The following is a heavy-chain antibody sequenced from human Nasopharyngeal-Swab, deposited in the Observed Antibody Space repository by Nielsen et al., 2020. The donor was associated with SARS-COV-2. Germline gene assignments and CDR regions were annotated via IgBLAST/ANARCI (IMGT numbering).Heavy chain of an antibody. J-gene: IGHJ5*02. D-gene: IGHD4/OR15-4a*01. CDR3: ARDTDYIPTGFDP. V-gene: IGHV4-39*02. Sequence: SETPSLTCTVSGGSLSSRGSYWGWIRQPPGKGLEWIGNIDYSGNTYINWSLKSAVTISIDRSKNHFSLEVTSVTAADTAVYYCARDTDYIPTGFDPWGQGTQVTVSS. CDR2: IDYSGNT. CDR1: GGSLSSRGSY.